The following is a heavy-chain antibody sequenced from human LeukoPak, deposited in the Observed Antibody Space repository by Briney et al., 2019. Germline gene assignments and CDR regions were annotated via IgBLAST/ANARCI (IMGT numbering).Heavy chain of an antibody. J-gene: IGHJ4*02. CDR1: GYTFTGYY. Sequence: ASVKVSCKASGYTFTGYYMHWVRQAPGQGLEWMGWINPNSGGTNYAQKFQGRVTMTRDTSISTAYMELSRLRSDDTAVYYCARVFGDSYALLDYWGQGTLVTVSS. D-gene: IGHD2-21*02. V-gene: IGHV1-2*02. CDR3: ARVFGDSYALLDY. CDR2: INPNSGGT.